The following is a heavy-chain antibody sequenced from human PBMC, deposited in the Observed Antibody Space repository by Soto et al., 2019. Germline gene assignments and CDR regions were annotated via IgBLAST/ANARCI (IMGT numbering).Heavy chain of an antibody. V-gene: IGHV1-69*12. D-gene: IGHD6-13*01. CDR1: GGTFSSYA. Sequence: QVQLVQSGAEVKKPGSSVKVSCKASGGTFSSYAISWVRQAPGQGREWMGGIIPIFDTANYAQKFQGRVTITADESTCTAYMELSSLRSEDTAVYYCAVEGGIAAASSAGMDVWGQGTTVTVSS. CDR3: AVEGGIAAASSAGMDV. CDR2: IIPIFDTA. J-gene: IGHJ6*02.